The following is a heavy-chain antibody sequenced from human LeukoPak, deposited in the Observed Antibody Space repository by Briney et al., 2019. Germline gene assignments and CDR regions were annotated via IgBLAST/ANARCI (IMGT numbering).Heavy chain of an antibody. J-gene: IGHJ4*02. CDR2: ISSSGSTI. D-gene: IGHD3-10*01. V-gene: IGHV3-48*04. CDR3: ARESRLFWIGDFDY. Sequence: GGSLRLSCAASGFTFSSYSMNWVRQAPGKGLEWVSYISSSGSTIYYADSVKGRFTISRDNAKNSLYLQMNSLRAEDTAVYYCARESRLFWIGDFDYWGQGTLVTVSS. CDR1: GFTFSSYS.